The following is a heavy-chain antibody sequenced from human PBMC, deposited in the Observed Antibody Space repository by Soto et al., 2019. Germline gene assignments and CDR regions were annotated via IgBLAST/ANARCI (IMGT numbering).Heavy chain of an antibody. Sequence: SETLSLTCAVYGGSFSGYYWSWIRQPPGKGLEWIGEINHSGSTNYNPSLKSRVTISVDTSKNQFSLKLSSVTAADTAVYYCGRGAAVYYYSGMDVWGQGTTVTVSS. CDR3: GRGAAVYYYSGMDV. CDR1: GGSFSGYY. D-gene: IGHD6-13*01. V-gene: IGHV4-34*01. J-gene: IGHJ6*02. CDR2: INHSGST.